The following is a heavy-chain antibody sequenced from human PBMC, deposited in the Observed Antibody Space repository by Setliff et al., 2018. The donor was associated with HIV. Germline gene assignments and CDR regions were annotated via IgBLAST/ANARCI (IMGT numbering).Heavy chain of an antibody. CDR3: ARGCNGGNCYHGSGWFDP. D-gene: IGHD2-15*01. V-gene: IGHV7-4-1*02. Sequence: ASVKVSCKASGYTFTNYAINWVRQAPGQGLEWMGWINTNTGNPTYAQGFTGRFVFSLDTSVSTAYLQISSLKAEDTAMYYCARGCNGGNCYHGSGWFDPWGQGTLVTVSS. CDR2: INTNTGNP. J-gene: IGHJ5*02. CDR1: GYTFTNYA.